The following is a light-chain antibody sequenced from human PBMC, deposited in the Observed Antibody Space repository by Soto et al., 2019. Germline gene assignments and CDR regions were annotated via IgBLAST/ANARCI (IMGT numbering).Light chain of an antibody. Sequence: EIVLTQSPGTLSVSPGERATLSCRASQSVSSNLAWYQQEPGQAPRLLIYGASTRATGIPARFSGSGSGTEFTLTISSLQSEDFAVYYCQQYNNWPLTFGGGTKVDIK. J-gene: IGKJ4*01. CDR2: GAS. CDR3: QQYNNWPLT. CDR1: QSVSSN. V-gene: IGKV3-15*01.